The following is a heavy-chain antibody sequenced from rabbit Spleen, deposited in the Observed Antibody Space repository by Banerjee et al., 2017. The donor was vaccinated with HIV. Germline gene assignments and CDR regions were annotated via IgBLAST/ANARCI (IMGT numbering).Heavy chain of an antibody. Sequence: QSLEESGGGVVQPEGSLVLTCKASGVSFSSSDYICWVRPAPGKGLVWISCIAGSSSGFTYTASLADARSTIYQAYSNQVALQVPSLTAACAETCSGSRATGSSLASYGMALWGPGTLVNVS. V-gene: IGHV1S40*01. CDR3: SRATGSSLASYGMAL. D-gene: IGHD4-2*01. CDR2: IAGSSSGFT. J-gene: IGHJ6*01. CDR1: GVSFSSSDY.